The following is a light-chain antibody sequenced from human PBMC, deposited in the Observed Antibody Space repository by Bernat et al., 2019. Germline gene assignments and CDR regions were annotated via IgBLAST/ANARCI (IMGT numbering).Light chain of an antibody. J-gene: IGKJ4*01. V-gene: IGKV1-33*01. CDR1: EDINNY. CDR3: QQYDNFPLT. Sequence: DIQMTQSPSSLSASVGDRVTITCQASEDINNYLNWYQQKPGKAPKLLIYDASNLETGVPSRFSGSGSGTDFTFTISSLQPEDFATYHCQQYDNFPLTFGGGTKVEPK. CDR2: DAS.